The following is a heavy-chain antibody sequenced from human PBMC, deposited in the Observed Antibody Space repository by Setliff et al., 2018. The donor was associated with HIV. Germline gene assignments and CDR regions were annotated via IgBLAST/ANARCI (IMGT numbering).Heavy chain of an antibody. CDR3: AKEPSNGAIFGVPDY. D-gene: IGHD3-3*01. J-gene: IGHJ4*02. Sequence: GGSLRLSCTASGFAFSTFAMHWVRQAPGKGLEWVSAISGSGGSTYYADTVKGRFTISRDNSKNTLYLQMNSLRAEDTAVYYCAKEPSNGAIFGVPDYWGQGTLVTVSS. CDR2: ISGSGGST. V-gene: IGHV3-23*01. CDR1: GFAFSTFA.